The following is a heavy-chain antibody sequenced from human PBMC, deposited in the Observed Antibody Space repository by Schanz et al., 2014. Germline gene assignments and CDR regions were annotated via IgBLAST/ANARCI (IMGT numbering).Heavy chain of an antibody. CDR3: ARRGPNCSNNACYHGWFDP. CDR2: INPLSGAT. V-gene: IGHV1-2*02. CDR1: GYTFTNYA. J-gene: IGHJ5*02. Sequence: QVQLVQSGSELKKPGASVKVSCKASGYTFTNYAINWVRQAPGQGFEWMGWINPLSGATDYAPTFQGRVSMTRDTSISTAYMEVTRLVSSDTAVYYCARRGPNCSNNACYHGWFDPWGQGTLVTVSS. D-gene: IGHD4-4*01.